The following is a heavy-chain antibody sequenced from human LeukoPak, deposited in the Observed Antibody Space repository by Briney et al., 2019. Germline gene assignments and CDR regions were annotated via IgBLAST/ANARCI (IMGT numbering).Heavy chain of an antibody. CDR2: IIPILGIA. CDR1: GGTFSSYA. Sequence: SVKVSCKASGGTFSSYAISWVRQAPGQGLEWMGRIIPILGIANYAQKFQGRVAITADKSTSTAYMELSGLRSEDTAVYYCAGLFWSGYSWDLYYFDYWGQGTLVTVSS. CDR3: AGLFWSGYSWDLYYFDY. J-gene: IGHJ4*02. D-gene: IGHD3-3*01. V-gene: IGHV1-69*04.